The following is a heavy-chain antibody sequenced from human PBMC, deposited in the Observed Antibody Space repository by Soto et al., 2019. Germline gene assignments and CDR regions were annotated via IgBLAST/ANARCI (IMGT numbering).Heavy chain of an antibody. CDR3: AKSLSRLLSFGDFIH. V-gene: IGHV3-23*01. CDR1: GFTFNTYA. J-gene: IGHJ4*02. Sequence: GGSLRLSCAASGFTFNTYAMNWVRHAPGKGLEWVAEISVSGIITYYAPSVKGRFTISSDSSKNTLYLQMYSLRAEDTAIYYYAKSLSRLLSFGDFIHWGQGALVTVSS. D-gene: IGHD3-3*01. CDR2: ISVSGIIT.